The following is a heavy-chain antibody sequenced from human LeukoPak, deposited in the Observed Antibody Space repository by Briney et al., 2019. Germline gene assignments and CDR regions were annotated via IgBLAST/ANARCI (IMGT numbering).Heavy chain of an antibody. CDR2: INHSEST. D-gene: IGHD5-18*01. J-gene: IGHJ6*03. V-gene: IGHV4-34*01. Sequence: SETLSLTCAVYGGSFSGYYWSWIRQPPGKGLEWIGEINHSESTNYNPSLKSRVTISVDTSKNQFSLKLSSVTAADTAVYYCARGGYSYGYSNPYYYYYMDVWGKGTTVTVSS. CDR3: ARGGYSYGYSNPYYYYYMDV. CDR1: GGSFSGYY.